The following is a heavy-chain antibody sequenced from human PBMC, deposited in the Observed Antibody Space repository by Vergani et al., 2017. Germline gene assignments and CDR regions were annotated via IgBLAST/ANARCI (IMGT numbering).Heavy chain of an antibody. CDR2: IIPILGIA. J-gene: IGHJ4*02. V-gene: IGHV1-69*04. D-gene: IGHD6-13*01. CDR3: ASTAGYSSSWFDY. CDR1: GGTFSSYA. Sequence: QVQLVQSGAEVKKPGASVKVSCKASGGTFSSYAISWVRQAPGQGLEWMGRIIPILGIANYAQKFQGRVTITADKSTNTAYMELSSLRSEDTAVYYCASTAGYSSSWFDYWGQGTLVTVSS.